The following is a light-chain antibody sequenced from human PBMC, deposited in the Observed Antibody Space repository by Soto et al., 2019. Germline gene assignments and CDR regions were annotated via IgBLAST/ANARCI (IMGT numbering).Light chain of an antibody. Sequence: DIVMTQSPDSLAVSLGERATINCKSSQSVLYSSNNKNYLAWYQQKPGQPPKLLIYWASTRESGVPDRFSGSGSGTDVTLSISSLQAEDVAVYYCQQYDSTPWTFGQGTKVDI. V-gene: IGKV4-1*01. CDR1: QSVLYSSNNKNY. CDR2: WAS. J-gene: IGKJ1*01. CDR3: QQYDSTPWT.